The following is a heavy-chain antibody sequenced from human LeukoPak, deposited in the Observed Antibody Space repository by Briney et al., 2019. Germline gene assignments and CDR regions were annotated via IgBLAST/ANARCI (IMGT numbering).Heavy chain of an antibody. CDR2: ISSSSSTI. J-gene: IGHJ4*02. CDR1: GFTFSSYS. V-gene: IGHV3-48*04. Sequence: GGSLRLSCAASGFTFSSYSMNWVRQAPGKGLEWVSYISSSSSTIYYADSVKGRFTISRDNAKNSLYLQMNSLRAEDTAVYYCARSPLVGIVGAGYFDYWGQGTLVTVSS. CDR3: ARSPLVGIVGAGYFDY. D-gene: IGHD1-26*01.